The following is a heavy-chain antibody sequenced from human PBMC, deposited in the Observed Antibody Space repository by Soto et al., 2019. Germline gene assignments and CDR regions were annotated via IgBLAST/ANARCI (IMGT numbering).Heavy chain of an antibody. Sequence: SETLSLTCTVSSGSISSYYRSWIRQSPGKGLEWIGYIYYSGSTNYNPSLKSRVTISVDTSKNQFSLKLSSVTAADTAVYYCARLRLYNWFDPWGQGTLVTVSS. CDR3: ARLRLYNWFDP. CDR1: SGSISSYY. V-gene: IGHV4-59*08. J-gene: IGHJ5*02. D-gene: IGHD1-1*01. CDR2: IYYSGST.